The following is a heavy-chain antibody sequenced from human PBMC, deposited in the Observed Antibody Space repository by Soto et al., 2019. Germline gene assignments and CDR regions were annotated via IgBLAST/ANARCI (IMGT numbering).Heavy chain of an antibody. V-gene: IGHV3-9*01. D-gene: IGHD2-15*01. CDR2: ISWNGNFT. CDR3: VGGSWFD. J-gene: IGHJ4*02. CDR1: GYSFEDYS. Sequence: EVQVVESGGDMVQPGRSLKLSCVGSGYSFEDYSMQWVRQAPGKGLEWVSGISWNGNFTGYADSVKGRFTISRDNAKNSLFLQMRSLSLEDTALYYCVGGSWFDWGQGTLVTVSS.